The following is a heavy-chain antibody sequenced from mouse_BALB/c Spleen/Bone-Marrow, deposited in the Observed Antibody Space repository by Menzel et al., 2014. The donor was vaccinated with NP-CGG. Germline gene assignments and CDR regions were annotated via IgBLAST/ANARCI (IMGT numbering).Heavy chain of an antibody. Sequence: QVQLQQSGAELMKPGASVKISCKATGYTFSSYWIEWVKQRPGHGLEWIGEILPGSGSTNYNEKFKGKATFTADTSSNTAYMQLSSLTSEDSAVYYCATGGSPMDYWGRGTSVTVSS. CDR1: GYTFSSYW. CDR2: ILPGSGST. J-gene: IGHJ4*01. D-gene: IGHD1-1*02. CDR3: ATGGSPMDY. V-gene: IGHV1-9*01.